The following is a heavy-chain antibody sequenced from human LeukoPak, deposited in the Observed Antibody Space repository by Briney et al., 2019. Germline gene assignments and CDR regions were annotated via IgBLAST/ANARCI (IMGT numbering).Heavy chain of an antibody. V-gene: IGHV1-69*13. Sequence: SVKVSCKASGGTFSSYAISWVRQAPGQGLEWMGGIIPIFGTANYAQKLQGKVTITADESTSTAYMELSSLRSEDTAIYYCARGWDYDSGGRPTAYVYWGQGTLVSVSS. CDR3: ARGWDYDSGGRPTAYVY. CDR2: IIPIFGTA. J-gene: IGHJ4*02. CDR1: GGTFSSYA. D-gene: IGHD3-22*01.